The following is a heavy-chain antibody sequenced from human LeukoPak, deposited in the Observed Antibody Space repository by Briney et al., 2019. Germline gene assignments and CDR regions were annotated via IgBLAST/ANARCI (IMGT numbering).Heavy chain of an antibody. J-gene: IGHJ1*01. CDR3: AKTLKYDFWSGSYFQH. V-gene: IGHV3-23*01. CDR2: ISGSGGST. CDR1: GFTFSRDV. Sequence: GGALRLSCAASGFTFSRDVMNWVRQAPGKGLEWVSAISGSGGSTYYADSVKGRFTISRDNSKNTLYLQMNSLRAEDTAVYYCAKTLKYDFWSGSYFQHWGQGTLVTVSS. D-gene: IGHD3-3*01.